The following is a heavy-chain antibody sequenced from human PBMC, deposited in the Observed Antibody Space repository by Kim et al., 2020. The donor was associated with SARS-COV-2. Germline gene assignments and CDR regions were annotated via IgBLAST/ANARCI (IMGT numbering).Heavy chain of an antibody. J-gene: IGHJ5*02. Sequence: GESLKISCKGSGYSFTSYWIGWVRQMPGKGLEWMGIIYPGDSDTRYSPSFQGQVTISADKSISTAYLQWSSLKASDTAMYYCARSHYYDYYDSSGYRGWFDPWRQGTLVTVSS. V-gene: IGHV5-51*01. D-gene: IGHD3-22*01. CDR3: ARSHYYDYYDSSGYRGWFDP. CDR2: IYPGDSDT. CDR1: GYSFTSYW.